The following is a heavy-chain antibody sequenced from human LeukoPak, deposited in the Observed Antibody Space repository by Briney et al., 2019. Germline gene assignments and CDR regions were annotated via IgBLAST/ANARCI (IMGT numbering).Heavy chain of an antibody. CDR3: ASITMRPFDY. CDR1: GYSISSGYY. Sequence: SETLSLTCTVPGYSISSGYYWGWIRQPPGKGLEWIGSIYHSGSTYYNPSLKSRVTISVDTSKNQFSLKLSSVTAADTAVYYCASITMRPFDYWGQGTLVTVSS. J-gene: IGHJ4*02. V-gene: IGHV4-38-2*02. CDR2: IYHSGST. D-gene: IGHD3-22*01.